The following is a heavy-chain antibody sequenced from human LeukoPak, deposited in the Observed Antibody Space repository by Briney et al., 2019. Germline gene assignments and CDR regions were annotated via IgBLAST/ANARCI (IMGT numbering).Heavy chain of an antibody. J-gene: IGHJ5*02. CDR3: ARGVGATNSNWFDP. D-gene: IGHD1-26*01. V-gene: IGHV3-74*01. CDR2: INSDGSST. CDR1: GFAFSSYW. Sequence: PGGSLRLSCAATGFAFSSYWMHWVRQAPGKRLVWVSRINSDGSSTSYADSVKSRFTISRDNAKNTLYLQMNSLRAEDTAVYYCARGVGATNSNWFDPWGQGTLVTVSS.